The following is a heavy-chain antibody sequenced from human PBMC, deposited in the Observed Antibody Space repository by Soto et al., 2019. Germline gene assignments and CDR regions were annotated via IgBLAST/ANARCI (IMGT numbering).Heavy chain of an antibody. D-gene: IGHD3-10*01. CDR2: IYYRGST. V-gene: IGHV4-59*08. J-gene: IGHJ4*02. CDR3: ARHNYGSGSTYFDY. Sequence: QVQLQESGPGLVKPSETLSLTCTVSGGSISSYYWSWIRQPPGKGLEWIGYIYYRGSTNYNPSLKSRVTISVYTSNNQFSLKLNSMTAADTAVYYCARHNYGSGSTYFDYWGQGTLVTVSS. CDR1: GGSISSYY.